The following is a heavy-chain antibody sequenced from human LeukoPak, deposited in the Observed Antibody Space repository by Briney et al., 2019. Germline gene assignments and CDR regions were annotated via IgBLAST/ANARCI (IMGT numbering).Heavy chain of an antibody. CDR3: VRSYYGMDV. Sequence: GGSLRLSCAASGFTFSSYSMNWVRQAPGMGLEWVSSISTSSSHIYYADSMEGRFTISRDNAKNSLYLQMNSLRGEDTAVYYCVRSYYGMDVWGQGTTVSVSS. V-gene: IGHV3-21*01. CDR2: ISTSSSHI. CDR1: GFTFSSYS. J-gene: IGHJ6*02.